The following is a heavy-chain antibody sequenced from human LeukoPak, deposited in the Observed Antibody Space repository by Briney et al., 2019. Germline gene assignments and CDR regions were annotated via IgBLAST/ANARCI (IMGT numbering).Heavy chain of an antibody. CDR3: ARGSHTTPGGYFDY. V-gene: IGHV3-11*04. CDR2: ISSSSSSI. J-gene: IGHJ4*02. Sequence: GGSKRLFCAASGFTFSDYYMSWIRQAPGKGLEWVSYISSSSSSIYYADSVKGRFTLSRDNGENSLYLQMNSLRAEDTAVYYCARGSHTTPGGYFDYWGQGTLVTVSS. CDR1: GFTFSDYY. D-gene: IGHD1-1*01.